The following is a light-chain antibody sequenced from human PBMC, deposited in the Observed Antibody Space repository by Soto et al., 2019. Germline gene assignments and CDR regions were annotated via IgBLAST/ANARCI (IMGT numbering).Light chain of an antibody. CDR3: TSWTTSTTMI. V-gene: IGLV2-14*03. CDR1: SSDIGAYNF. CDR2: DVN. J-gene: IGLJ2*01. Sequence: QSALTQPASVSGSPGQSITISCTGTSSDIGAYNFVSWYQQHPGKAPKLMLYDVNIRPSGVSNRFSGSKSGNTASLTISGLQAEDEAEYYCTSWTTSTTMIFGGVTKLTVL.